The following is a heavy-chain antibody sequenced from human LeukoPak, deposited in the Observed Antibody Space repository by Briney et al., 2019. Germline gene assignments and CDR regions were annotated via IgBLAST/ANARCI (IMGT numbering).Heavy chain of an antibody. J-gene: IGHJ6*02. V-gene: IGHV3-7*01. CDR2: MNQAVSAK. D-gene: IGHD7-27*01. Sequence: PGGSLRLSCAPSVVTSREPWMSSGPEAPGQGVEWVTNMNQAVSAKDYVDSLKGRFTISRDYARTSLYLQISSLRPADTTVYYCATYVHWVAGDVWGQGKTVTVSS. CDR1: VVTSREPW. CDR3: ATYVHWVAGDV.